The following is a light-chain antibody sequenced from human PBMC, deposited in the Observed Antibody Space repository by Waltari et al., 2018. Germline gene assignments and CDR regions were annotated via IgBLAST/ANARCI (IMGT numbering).Light chain of an antibody. V-gene: IGKV3-15*01. Sequence: EIVMTQSPATLSVSPGERATLSCRASQTIPDNLAWYQQKPGQAPRLLIYGASSRATGVPARFSGSGSGTDFTLTISSLRSDDFAIYYCQQYNTWPPLTFGGGTKVEIK. CDR1: QTIPDN. CDR3: QQYNTWPPLT. CDR2: GAS. J-gene: IGKJ4*01.